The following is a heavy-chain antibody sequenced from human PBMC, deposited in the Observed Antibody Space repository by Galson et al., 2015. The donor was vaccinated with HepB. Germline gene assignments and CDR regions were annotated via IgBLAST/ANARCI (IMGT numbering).Heavy chain of an antibody. CDR2: ISGSGGST. V-gene: IGHV3-23*01. CDR1: GFTFSSYA. CDR3: ARVGIVGATVGWSGP. D-gene: IGHD1-26*01. J-gene: IGHJ5*02. Sequence: SLRLSCAASGFTFSSYAMNWVRQAPGKGLEWVSIISGSGGSTDYADSLKGRFTISRDNSKNTLYLQMNSLRAGDTAVYYCARVGIVGATVGWSGPSGQGTLVTASS.